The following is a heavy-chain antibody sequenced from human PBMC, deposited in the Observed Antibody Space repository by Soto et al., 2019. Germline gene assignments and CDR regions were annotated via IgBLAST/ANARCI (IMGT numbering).Heavy chain of an antibody. CDR2: ISSSSSYI. CDR1: GFTFSSYS. CDR3: AREGEYLWFGELSITVGGYYYYYGMDV. D-gene: IGHD3-10*01. Sequence: EVQLVESGGGLVKPGGSLRLSCAASGFTFSSYSMNWVRQAPGKGLEWVSSISSSSSYIYYADSVKGRFTISRDNAKNSLYLQMNSLRAEDTAVYYCAREGEYLWFGELSITVGGYYYYYGMDVWGQGTTVTVSS. V-gene: IGHV3-21*01. J-gene: IGHJ6*02.